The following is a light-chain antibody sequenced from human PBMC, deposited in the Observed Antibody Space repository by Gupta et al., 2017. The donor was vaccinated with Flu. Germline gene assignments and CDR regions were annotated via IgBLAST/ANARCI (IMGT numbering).Light chain of an antibody. J-gene: IGKJ4*01. CDR3: QQKKKCPRT. Sequence: EIAVTQSPATLSVSPGDRATLSCRASQSLDAKFAWYQQKPGQAPRLLIFSALIRATGVPARGGGSGAGTHFTLTISSLQSEEFAIYYCQQKKKCPRTFGGGTKVEIK. CDR1: QSLDAK. CDR2: SAL. V-gene: IGKV3-15*01.